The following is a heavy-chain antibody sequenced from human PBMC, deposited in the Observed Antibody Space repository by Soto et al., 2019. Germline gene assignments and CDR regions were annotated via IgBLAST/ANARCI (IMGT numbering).Heavy chain of an antibody. Sequence: SETLSLTCTVSGGSISSGGYNWNWIRQHPGKGLEWIGYIYYTGSTYYNPSLETRVTISVDTSKNQFSLKLSSVTAADTAVYYCANNYYDSSGYYYIDSWGQGTLVTVSS. CDR2: IYYTGST. V-gene: IGHV4-31*03. CDR3: ANNYYDSSGYYYIDS. D-gene: IGHD3-22*01. CDR1: GGSISSGGYN. J-gene: IGHJ4*02.